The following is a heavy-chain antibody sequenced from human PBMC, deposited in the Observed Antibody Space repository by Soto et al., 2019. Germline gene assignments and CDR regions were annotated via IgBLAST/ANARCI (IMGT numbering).Heavy chain of an antibody. D-gene: IGHD3-22*01. J-gene: IGHJ4*02. Sequence: QVHLVQSGAEVKKPGASMKVSCEVSGYTLTEFSMHWVRQSPGKGLEWMGVFDPEDGEAIYAPKFQGRVTLTEDTSTDTAYLELSSLTSEDTAIYYCATDDSHGDYWFDYWGQGSLVTVSS. CDR2: FDPEDGEA. CDR3: ATDDSHGDYWFDY. V-gene: IGHV1-24*01. CDR1: GYTLTEFS.